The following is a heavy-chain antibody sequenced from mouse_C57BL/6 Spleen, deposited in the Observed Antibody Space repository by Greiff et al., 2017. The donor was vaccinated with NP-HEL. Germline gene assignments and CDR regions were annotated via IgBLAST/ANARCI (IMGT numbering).Heavy chain of an antibody. CDR3: AREGVDSSGYDGTYYFDY. CDR1: GYTFTSYW. D-gene: IGHD3-2*02. CDR2: IDPNSGGT. Sequence: QVQLQQPGAELVKPGASVKLSCKASGYTFTSYWMHWVKQRPGRGLEWIGRIDPNSGGTKYNEKFKSKATLTVDKPSSTAYMQLSSLTSEDSAVYYCAREGVDSSGYDGTYYFDYWGQGTTLTVSS. V-gene: IGHV1-72*01. J-gene: IGHJ2*01.